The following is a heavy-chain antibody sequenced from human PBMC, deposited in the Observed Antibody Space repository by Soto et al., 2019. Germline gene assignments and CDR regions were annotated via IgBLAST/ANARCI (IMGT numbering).Heavy chain of an antibody. CDR2: LPEIGTNT. V-gene: IGHV3-23*01. D-gene: IGHD1-26*01. CDR3: AKKSGVGATWYFDY. Sequence: GGSLRLSCAASGFTFSNYGVGWVRQAPGKGLEWVSALPEIGTNTYYADSVKGRFTISRDNSKNTLFLQINNLRAGDTAVYYCAKKSGVGATWYFDYWGQGTLVTVSS. J-gene: IGHJ4*02. CDR1: GFTFSNYG.